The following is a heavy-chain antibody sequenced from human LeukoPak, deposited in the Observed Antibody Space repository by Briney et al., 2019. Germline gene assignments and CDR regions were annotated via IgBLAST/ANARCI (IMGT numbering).Heavy chain of an antibody. CDR3: ARHVGSAAISNWFDP. D-gene: IGHD2-2*01. J-gene: IGHJ5*02. Sequence: SETLSLTCTVSGGSISSSSYYWGWFRQPPGKGLEWIGSIYYSGSTYYNPSLKSRVTISVDTSKNQFSLKLSSVTAADTAVYYCARHVGSAAISNWFDPWGQGTLVTVSS. V-gene: IGHV4-39*01. CDR1: GGSISSSSYY. CDR2: IYYSGST.